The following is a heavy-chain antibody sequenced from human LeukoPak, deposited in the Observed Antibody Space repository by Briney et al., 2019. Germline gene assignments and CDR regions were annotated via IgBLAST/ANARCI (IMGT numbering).Heavy chain of an antibody. CDR3: VSYYFDSSGPKKNY. CDR1: GGSFSGYY. J-gene: IGHJ4*02. Sequence: SETLSLTCAVYGGSFSGYYWSWIRQPPGKGLEWIGEINHSGSTNYNPSLKSRVTISVDTSKKQFSLKLSSVTAADTAVYYCVSYYFDSSGPKKNYWGQGTLVTVSS. D-gene: IGHD3-22*01. V-gene: IGHV4-34*01. CDR2: INHSGST.